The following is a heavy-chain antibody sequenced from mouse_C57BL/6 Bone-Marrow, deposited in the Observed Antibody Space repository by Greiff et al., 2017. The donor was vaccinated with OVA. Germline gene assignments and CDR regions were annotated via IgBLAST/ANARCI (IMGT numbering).Heavy chain of an antibody. J-gene: IGHJ1*03. V-gene: IGHV1-74*01. CDR2: IHPSDSDT. CDR3: APYYYGSSYYWYFDV. Sequence: VQLQQSGAELVKPGASVKVSCKASGYTFTSYWMHWVKQRPGQGLEWIGRIHPSDSDTNYNQKFKGKATLTVDTSSNTAYLQLSSLTSEDTAIYYCAPYYYGSSYYWYFDVWGTGTTVTVSS. CDR1: GYTFTSYW. D-gene: IGHD1-1*01.